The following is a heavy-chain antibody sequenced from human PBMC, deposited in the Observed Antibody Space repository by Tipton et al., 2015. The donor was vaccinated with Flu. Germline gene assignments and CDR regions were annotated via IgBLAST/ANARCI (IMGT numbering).Heavy chain of an antibody. V-gene: IGHV4-39*07. CDR2: IYYSGST. Sequence: LRLSCTVSGGSISGSSYYWGWIRQPPGKGLEWIGTIYYSGSTYYNPSLKSRVTMSVDTSKNQFSLKLSSVTAADTAVYYCACRGGCYHWGQGTLVTVSS. D-gene: IGHD1-26*01. J-gene: IGHJ4*02. CDR1: GGSISGSSYY. CDR3: ACRGGCYH.